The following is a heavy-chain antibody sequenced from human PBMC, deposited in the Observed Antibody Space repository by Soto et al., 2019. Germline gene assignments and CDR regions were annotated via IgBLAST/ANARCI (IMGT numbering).Heavy chain of an antibody. J-gene: IGHJ4*02. CDR3: ASSYYDSSGYYSPQAPHFDY. V-gene: IGHV1-69*06. CDR2: IIPIFGTA. CDR1: GGTFSSYA. D-gene: IGHD3-22*01. Sequence: SVKVSCKASGGTFSSYAISWVRQAPGQGLEWMGGIIPIFGTANYAQKFQGRVTITADKSTSTAYMELSSLRSEDTAVYYCASSYYDSSGYYSPQAPHFDYWGQGTLVTVSS.